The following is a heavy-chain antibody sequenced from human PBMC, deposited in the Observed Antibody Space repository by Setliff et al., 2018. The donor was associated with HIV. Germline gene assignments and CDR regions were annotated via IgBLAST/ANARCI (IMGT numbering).Heavy chain of an antibody. Sequence: PSETLSLTCAVSGYSISSGYYWGWIRQPPGKGLEWIGNIYQSGSTYYNPSVKSRVTISVDTSKNQFSLKLSSVTAADTAVYYCARVFYYSAGSYSLDYWGQETLVTVS. CDR3: ARVFYYSAGSYSLDY. V-gene: IGHV4-38-2*01. CDR1: GYSISSGYY. J-gene: IGHJ4*01. CDR2: IYQSGST. D-gene: IGHD3-10*01.